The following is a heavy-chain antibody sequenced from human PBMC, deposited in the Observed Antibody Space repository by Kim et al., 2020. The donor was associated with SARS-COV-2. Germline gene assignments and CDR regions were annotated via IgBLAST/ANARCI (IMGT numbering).Heavy chain of an antibody. V-gene: IGHV3-64*05. CDR3: VTRNYYNSGSYYEGAPF. J-gene: IGHJ3*01. CDR2: ISSDGGST. CDR1: GFTFSNYA. Sequence: GGSLRLPCSASGFTFSNYAMHWVRQAPGKGLEYVSAISSDGGSTYYADSVKGRFTISRDNSKNMLYVQMSSLRVEDTAIYYCVTRNYYNSGSYYEGAPF. D-gene: IGHD3-10*01.